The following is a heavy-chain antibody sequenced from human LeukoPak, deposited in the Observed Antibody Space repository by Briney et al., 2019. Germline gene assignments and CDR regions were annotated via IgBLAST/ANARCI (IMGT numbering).Heavy chain of an antibody. V-gene: IGHV3-23*01. J-gene: IGHJ4*02. CDR3: AKWGCSGGSRYPFDY. CDR1: GFTFNTYA. Sequence: GGSLRLSCAASGFTFNTYAMSWVRQAPGKGLEWVSAMSGSGGRTYYADSVKGRFTISRDNSKNTLYLQMNSLRAEDTAVYYCAKWGCSGGSRYPFDYWGQGTLVTVSS. D-gene: IGHD2-15*01. CDR2: MSGSGGRT.